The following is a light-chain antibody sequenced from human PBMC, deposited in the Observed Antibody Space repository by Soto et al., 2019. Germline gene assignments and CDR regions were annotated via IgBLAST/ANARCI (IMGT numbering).Light chain of an antibody. J-gene: IGKJ5*01. CDR1: QNVANY. CDR2: EVS. CDR3: MQSTHLPPN. V-gene: IGKV3-11*01. Sequence: EIVLTQSPATLSLSPGERATLSCRASQNVANYLDWYQQKPGQAPRLLIYEVSTRVSGVPDRFSGSGSGTDFTLEISRVETDDVGIYYCMQSTHLPPNFVPGTRLVIK.